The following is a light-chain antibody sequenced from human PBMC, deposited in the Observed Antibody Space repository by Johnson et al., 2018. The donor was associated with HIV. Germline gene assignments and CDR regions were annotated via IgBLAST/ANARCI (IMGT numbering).Light chain of an antibody. CDR1: SSNIGNNY. Sequence: QSLLTQPPSVSAAPGQKVTISCSGSSSNIGNNYVSWYQQVPGTAPKLLIYDNNRRPSGIPDRFSGSKSGTSATLGITGLQTGDEAEYYCGTWDISLRVGFFGTVTKVTVL. CDR3: GTWDISLRVGF. V-gene: IGLV1-51*01. CDR2: DNN. J-gene: IGLJ1*01.